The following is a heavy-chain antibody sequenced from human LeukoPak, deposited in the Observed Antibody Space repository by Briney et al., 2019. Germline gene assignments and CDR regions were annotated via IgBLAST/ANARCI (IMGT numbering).Heavy chain of an antibody. CDR1: GYSFTSYW. CDR2: IDPRDSYI. V-gene: IGHV5-10-1*01. D-gene: IGHD3-10*01. Sequence: GASLKISCKGSGYSFTSYWISGGRQMPGKGLEGMGRIDPRDSYINYSPSFQGHVTISADKSISTAYLQWSSLKASDTAMYYCARRIGSGYYGMDVWGQGTTVTVSS. J-gene: IGHJ6*02. CDR3: ARRIGSGYYGMDV.